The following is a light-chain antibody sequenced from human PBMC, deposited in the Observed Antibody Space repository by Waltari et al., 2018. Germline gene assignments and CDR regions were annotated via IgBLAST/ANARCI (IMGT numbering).Light chain of an antibody. Sequence: EIVLTQSPVTLSLSPGERATLPCRASQSVSSNYLAWYQQKPGQAPRLLIYDASKRATGIADRFSGSGSGTHFTLTISRLEPEDFAVFYCQQYGNSPVTFGGGTKVEIK. V-gene: IGKV3-20*01. CDR2: DAS. CDR3: QQYGNSPVT. CDR1: QSVSSNY. J-gene: IGKJ4*01.